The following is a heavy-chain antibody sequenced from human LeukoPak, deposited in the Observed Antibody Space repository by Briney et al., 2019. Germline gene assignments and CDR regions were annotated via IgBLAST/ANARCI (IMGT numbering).Heavy chain of an antibody. J-gene: IGHJ4*02. CDR1: GGSFSGYY. V-gene: IGHV4-34*01. CDR3: ARAVGGDGSGSL. Sequence: SETLSLTCAVYGGSFSGYYWSWIRQPPGKGLEWIGEINHSGSTDYNPSLKSRVTMSVDMSTRQISLKLSSVTAADTAVYYCARAVGGDGSGSLWGPGTLVTVSS. CDR2: INHSGST. D-gene: IGHD3-10*01.